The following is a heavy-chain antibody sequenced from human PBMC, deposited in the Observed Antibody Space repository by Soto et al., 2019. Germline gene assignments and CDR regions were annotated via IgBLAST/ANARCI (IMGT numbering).Heavy chain of an antibody. V-gene: IGHV3-48*01. D-gene: IGHD2-2*01. CDR3: AKDLGGFCSRTSCSYYYYYYGMDV. J-gene: IGHJ6*02. CDR1: GFTFSVHS. CDR2: ISSTSSAR. Sequence: GESLKISCAASGFTFSVHSMNWVRRAPGKGLEWVSYISSTSSARYYADSVRGRFTISRDNAKYSLYLQMNSLRAEDTALYYCAKDLGGFCSRTSCSYYYYYYGMDVWGQGTTVTVSS.